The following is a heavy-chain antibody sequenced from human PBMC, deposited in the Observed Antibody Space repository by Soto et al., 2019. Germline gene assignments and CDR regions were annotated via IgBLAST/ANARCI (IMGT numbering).Heavy chain of an antibody. CDR1: GGSISSGDYY. CDR2: IYYSGST. J-gene: IGHJ6*02. CDR3: ARDRHLGWVGKLRYYYYGMDV. V-gene: IGHV4-30-4*01. D-gene: IGHD3-10*01. Sequence: QVQLQESGPGLVKPSQTLSLTCTVSGGSISSGDYYWSWIRQPPGQGLEWIGYIYYSGSTYYNPSLKSRVTISVDTSQNQFSLKLSSVTAADTAVYYCARDRHLGWVGKLRYYYYGMDVWGQGTTVTVCS.